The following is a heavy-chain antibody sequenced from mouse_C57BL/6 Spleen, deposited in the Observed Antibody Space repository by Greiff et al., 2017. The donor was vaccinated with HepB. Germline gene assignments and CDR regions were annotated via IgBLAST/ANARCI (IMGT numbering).Heavy chain of an antibody. D-gene: IGHD2-3*01. J-gene: IGHJ4*01. CDR3: ARSPLYDGYYGYAMDY. CDR2: INPGSGGT. V-gene: IGHV1-54*01. CDR1: GYAFTNYL. Sequence: VKLQQSGAELVRPGTSVKVSCKASGYAFTNYLIEWVKQRPGQGLEWIGVINPGSGGTNYNEKFKGKATLTADKSSSTAYMQLSSLTSEDSAVYFCARSPLYDGYYGYAMDYWGQGTSVTVSS.